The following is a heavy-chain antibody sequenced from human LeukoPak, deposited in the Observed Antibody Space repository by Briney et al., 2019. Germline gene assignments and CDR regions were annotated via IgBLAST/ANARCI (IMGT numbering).Heavy chain of an antibody. Sequence: PSETLSLTCTVSGGSIGGYYWSWIRRPPGKGLEWIGYIYYSGSTKYNPSLKSRVTISVDTSRTRFSLKVSSVTAADTAVYYCAREGTSSHRLDVWGQGTTVTVSS. D-gene: IGHD2-2*01. CDR1: GGSIGGYY. CDR3: AREGTSSHRLDV. CDR2: IYYSGST. J-gene: IGHJ6*02. V-gene: IGHV4-59*01.